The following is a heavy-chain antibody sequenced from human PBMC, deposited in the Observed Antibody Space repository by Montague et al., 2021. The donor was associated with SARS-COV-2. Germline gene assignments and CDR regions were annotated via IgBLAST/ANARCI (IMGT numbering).Heavy chain of an antibody. V-gene: IGHV3-23*01. J-gene: IGHJ6*02. Sequence: SLRLSCAASGFTFSTYAMSWVRRAPGKGLEWVPAISGSGDKTYYADSVKGRFTISRDNSKNTVPLQMNSLRVEDTAVYYCAKDLFCSGGDCYFYGMDLWGQGTTVTVSS. D-gene: IGHD2-15*01. CDR3: AKDLFCSGGDCYFYGMDL. CDR1: GFTFSTYA. CDR2: ISGSGDKT.